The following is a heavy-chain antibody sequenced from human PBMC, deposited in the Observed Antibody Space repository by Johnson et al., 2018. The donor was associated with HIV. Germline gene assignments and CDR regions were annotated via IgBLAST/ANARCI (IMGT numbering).Heavy chain of an antibody. CDR1: GLSYGDFD. J-gene: IGHJ3*02. V-gene: IGHV3-66*01. CDR2: IYSGGST. CDR3: ARDPLWRGSTFDI. D-gene: IGHD3-10*01. Sequence: VQVVESGGGVVRPGGSLRLRCEASGLSYGDFDMWWVRQAPGKGLEWVSVIYSGGSTYYADSVKGRFTISRDNSKNTLYLQMNSLRVEDTAVYYCARDPLWRGSTFDIWGPGTMVTVSS.